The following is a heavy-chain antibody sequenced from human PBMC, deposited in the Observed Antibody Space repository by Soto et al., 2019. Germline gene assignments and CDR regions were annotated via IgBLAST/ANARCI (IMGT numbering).Heavy chain of an antibody. CDR3: AREGGQLGRYYYGMDV. CDR2: ISSSSSYI. J-gene: IGHJ6*02. Sequence: SLRLSCAASGFTFSSYSMNWVRQAPGKGLEWVSSISSSSSYIYYADSVKGRFTISRDNAKNSLYLQMNSLRAEDTAVYYCAREGGQLGRYYYGMDVWGQGTTVTVSS. V-gene: IGHV3-21*01. CDR1: GFTFSSYS. D-gene: IGHD6-6*01.